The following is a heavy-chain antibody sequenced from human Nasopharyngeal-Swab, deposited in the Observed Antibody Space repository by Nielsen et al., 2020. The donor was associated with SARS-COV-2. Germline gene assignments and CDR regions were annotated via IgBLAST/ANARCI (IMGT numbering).Heavy chain of an antibody. CDR1: GGSISSYY. V-gene: IGHV4-59*01. Sequence: GSLRLSCTVSGGSISSYYWSWIRQPPGKGLEWIGYIYYSGSTNYNPSLKSRVTISVDTSKNQFSLKLSSVTAADTAVYYCARDIGHRFHYYYYGMDVWGQGTTVTVSS. CDR3: ARDIGHRFHYYYYGMDV. CDR2: IYYSGST. D-gene: IGHD2-21*01. J-gene: IGHJ6*02.